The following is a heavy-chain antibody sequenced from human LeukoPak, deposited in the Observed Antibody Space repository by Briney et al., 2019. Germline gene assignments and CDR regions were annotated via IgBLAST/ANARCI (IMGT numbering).Heavy chain of an antibody. J-gene: IGHJ4*02. V-gene: IGHV3-21*01. Sequence: PGGSLRLSCAASGFTFSSYEMNWVRQAPGKGLEWVSSISTSSSYIYYADSVQGRFTISRDNAKNSLYLQMNSLRAEDTAVYYCARDPSGSLGTRFDSWGQGTLVTVSS. CDR2: ISTSSSYI. CDR3: ARDPSGSLGTRFDS. D-gene: IGHD1-26*01. CDR1: GFTFSSYE.